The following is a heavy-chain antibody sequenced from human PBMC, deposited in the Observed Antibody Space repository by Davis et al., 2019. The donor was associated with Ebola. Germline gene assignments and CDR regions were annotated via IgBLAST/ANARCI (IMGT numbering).Heavy chain of an antibody. CDR2: VIPILGTA. V-gene: IGHV1-69*08. J-gene: IGHJ6*02. D-gene: IGHD5-18*01. CDR3: ARGVDTAMVYYYYGMDV. Sequence: PVKVSCKASGGTFSNYTFHWVRQAPGQGLEWMGRVIPILGTADYAQRFQGRVTITADESTSTAYMELSSLRSEDTAVYYCARGVDTAMVYYYYGMDVWGQGTTVTVSS. CDR1: GGTFSNYT.